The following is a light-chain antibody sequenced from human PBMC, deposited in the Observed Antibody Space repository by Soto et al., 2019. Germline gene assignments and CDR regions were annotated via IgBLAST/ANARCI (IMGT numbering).Light chain of an antibody. J-gene: IGLJ3*02. Sequence: QSALTQPAPVSGSPGQSITIPCTGSSNDIGGYNYVSWYQQHPGRAPKLVIYKVSDRPSGVSTRFSASKSGNTASLTISGLQAEDEADYYCSSYSTTTTPQWVFGGGTKLTVL. V-gene: IGLV2-14*01. CDR3: SSYSTTTTPQWV. CDR1: SNDIGGYNY. CDR2: KVS.